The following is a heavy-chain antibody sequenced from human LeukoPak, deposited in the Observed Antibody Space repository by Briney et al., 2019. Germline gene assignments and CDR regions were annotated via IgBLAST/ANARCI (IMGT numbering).Heavy chain of an antibody. D-gene: IGHD3-10*01. J-gene: IGHJ4*02. CDR3: ARLSLLMVRGVFDY. CDR1: GGSISSSSYY. V-gene: IGHV4-39*01. Sequence: PSETLSLTCTVSGGSISSSSYYWGWIRQPPGKGLEWIGSIYYSGSTYYNPSLKSRVTISVDTSKNQFSLKLSSVTAADTALYYCARLSLLMVRGVFDYWGQGTLVTVSS. CDR2: IYYSGST.